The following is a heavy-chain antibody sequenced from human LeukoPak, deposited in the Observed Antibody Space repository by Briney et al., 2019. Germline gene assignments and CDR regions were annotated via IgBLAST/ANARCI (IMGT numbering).Heavy chain of an antibody. Sequence: ASVNVTLLSTVYTFPKYGMSEVGQAPGQGLEWMGWISAYNGNTNYAQKLQGRVTMTTDTSTSTAYMELRSLRSDDTAVYYCARDWHCSYHYYYGRDVDDQGTTVTVSS. D-gene: IGHD2-21*02. CDR3: ARDWHCSYHYYYGRDV. CDR2: ISAYNGNT. CDR1: VYTFPKYG. J-gene: IGHJ6*02. V-gene: IGHV1-18*01.